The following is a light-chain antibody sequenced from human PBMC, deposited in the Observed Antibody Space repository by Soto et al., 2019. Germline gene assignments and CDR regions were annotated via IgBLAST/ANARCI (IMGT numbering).Light chain of an antibody. CDR3: QSFDNSLSDIVL. Sequence: QSVLTQPPSVSGAPGQTVTVSCTGSRSNIGAGFGVQWYQQSPGAAPKLLIYHSTNRPSGVPDRFSGSRSGNSASLAITGLQADDEADYYCQSFDNSLSDIVLFGGGTKLTVL. V-gene: IGLV1-40*01. J-gene: IGLJ2*01. CDR2: HST. CDR1: RSNIGAGFG.